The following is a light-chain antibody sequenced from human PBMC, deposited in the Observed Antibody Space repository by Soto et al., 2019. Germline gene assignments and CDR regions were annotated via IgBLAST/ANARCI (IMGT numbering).Light chain of an antibody. CDR2: VAS. CDR3: QQYYSYLPLT. Sequence: IQMTQSPSTLSATVGDRVTITRRASQSISSWLAWYQQKPGKAPNLLIYVASSLQSEVPSRFSGSGSGTDFTLTISCLQSEDFATYYCQQYYSYLPLTFGGRTMVDIK. CDR1: QSISSW. J-gene: IGKJ4*01. V-gene: IGKV1-5*01.